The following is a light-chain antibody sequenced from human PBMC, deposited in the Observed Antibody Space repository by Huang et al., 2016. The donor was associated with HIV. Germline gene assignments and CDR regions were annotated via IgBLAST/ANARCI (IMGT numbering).Light chain of an antibody. CDR3: QQYFETPLT. V-gene: IGKV4-1*01. CDR1: QSILYSSKNKNY. J-gene: IGKJ4*01. Sequence: DIVMTQSPDSLAVSLGERATVNCKSSQSILYSSKNKNYLAWYQQKPGKPPKLLIYCASTRESGFPDRFSGSGSGTDFTLTISSLQAEDVAVYYCQQYFETPLTFGGGTKVEIK. CDR2: CAS.